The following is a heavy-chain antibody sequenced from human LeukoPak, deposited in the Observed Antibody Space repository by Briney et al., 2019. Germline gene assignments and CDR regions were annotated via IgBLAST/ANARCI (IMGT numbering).Heavy chain of an antibody. CDR1: GXTFSSYS. CDR2: ISSSSSYI. CDR3: AREQKDAAAAGDFDY. Sequence: GGSLRLSCAASGXTFSSYSMNWVRQAPGKGLEWVSSISSSSSYIYYADSVKGRFTISRDNAKNSLYLQMNSLRAEDTAVYYCAREQKDAAAAGDFDYWGQGTLVTVSS. D-gene: IGHD6-13*01. V-gene: IGHV3-21*01. J-gene: IGHJ4*02.